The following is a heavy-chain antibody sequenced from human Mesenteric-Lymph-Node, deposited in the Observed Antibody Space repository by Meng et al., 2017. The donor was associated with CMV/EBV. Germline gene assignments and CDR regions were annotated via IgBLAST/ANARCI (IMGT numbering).Heavy chain of an antibody. D-gene: IGHD3-16*01. J-gene: IGHJ3*02. CDR2: IYSGGGT. CDR1: GFTFSTYA. CDR3: ARDPRHDYVWGRPGPSDI. V-gene: IGHV3-66*02. Sequence: GGSLKISCAASGFTFSTYAMTWVRQAPGKGLEWVSVIYSGGGTYYADSVKGRFTISRDNPRNTVYLQMNNLRPEDTAVYYCARDPRHDYVWGRPGPSDIWGQGTMVTVSS.